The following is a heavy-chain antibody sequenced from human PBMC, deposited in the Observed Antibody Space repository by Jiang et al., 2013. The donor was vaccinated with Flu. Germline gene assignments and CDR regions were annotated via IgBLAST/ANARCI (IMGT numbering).Heavy chain of an antibody. Sequence: GAEVKKPGSSVKVFCEASGGTFSSNAFSWVRQAPGQGLDWMGGIIPMFGTPDYGQKFQGRVMITADKSTSTVYMELSSLKSEDTAVYYCARDPCTNGVCYLSGMDVWGQGTTVTVS. J-gene: IGHJ6*02. CDR3: ARDPCTNGVCYLSGMDV. V-gene: IGHV1-69*06. CDR2: IIPMFGTP. D-gene: IGHD2-8*01. CDR1: GGTFSSNA.